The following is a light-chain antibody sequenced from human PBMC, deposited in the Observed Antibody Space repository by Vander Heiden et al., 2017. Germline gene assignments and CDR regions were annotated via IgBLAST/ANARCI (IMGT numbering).Light chain of an antibody. CDR1: KLGDKY. Sequence: SYELTQPPSVSVSPGQTASITCSGDKLGDKYACWYQQKPGQSPVLVIYQDSKRPSGIPERFSGSNSGNTATLTISGTQAMDEADYYCQAWDSSPEFGGGTKLTGL. V-gene: IGLV3-1*01. CDR2: QDS. J-gene: IGLJ2*01. CDR3: QAWDSSPE.